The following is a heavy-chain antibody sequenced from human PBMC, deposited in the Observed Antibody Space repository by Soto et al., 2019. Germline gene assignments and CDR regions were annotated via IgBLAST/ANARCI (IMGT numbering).Heavy chain of an antibody. CDR3: ARDIGVRRATDY. D-gene: IGHD1-26*01. CDR1: GFTFSDYN. J-gene: IGHJ4*02. CDR2: ISSSGTTI. Sequence: GGSLRLSCAASGFTFSDYNLHWIRQAPGKGLEWVSYISSSGTTIYSADSVKGRFTISRDNAKNSLYLQMNSLRAEDTAVYYCARDIGVRRATDYWGRGTLVTVSS. V-gene: IGHV3-11*01.